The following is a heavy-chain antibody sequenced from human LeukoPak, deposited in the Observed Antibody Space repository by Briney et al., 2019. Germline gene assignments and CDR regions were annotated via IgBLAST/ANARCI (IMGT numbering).Heavy chain of an antibody. CDR2: IYTSGST. V-gene: IGHV4-4*07. CDR1: GGSISSYY. D-gene: IGHD3-10*01. J-gene: IGHJ4*02. CDR3: AGKVMGFGHYDY. Sequence: SETLSLTCTVSGGSISSYYWSWIRQPPGKGLEWIGRIYTSGSTNYNPSLQSRVTMSVDTSKNQFSLKLSSVTAADTAVYYFAGKVMGFGHYDYWGQGTLVTVSS.